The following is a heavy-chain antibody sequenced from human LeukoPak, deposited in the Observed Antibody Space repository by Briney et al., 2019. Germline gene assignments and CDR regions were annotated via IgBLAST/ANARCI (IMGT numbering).Heavy chain of an antibody. Sequence: SETLSLTCTVSGGSISSYYWSWIRQPPGKGLEWIGYIYYSGSTNYNPSLKSRVTISVDTSKNQFSLKLSSVTAADTAVYYCARSYYDILTGYSTPYDYWGQGTLVTVSP. V-gene: IGHV4-59*01. J-gene: IGHJ4*02. CDR2: IYYSGST. CDR1: GGSISSYY. CDR3: ARSYYDILTGYSTPYDY. D-gene: IGHD3-9*01.